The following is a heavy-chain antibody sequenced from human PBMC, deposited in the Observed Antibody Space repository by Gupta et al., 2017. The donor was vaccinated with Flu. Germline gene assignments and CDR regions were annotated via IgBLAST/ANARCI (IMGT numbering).Heavy chain of an antibody. CDR3: AGDYYDSSGYSYYYYYYGMDV. V-gene: IGHV4-39*02. D-gene: IGHD3-22*01. J-gene: IGHJ6*02. CDR1: GGSISSSSYY. CDR2: IYYSGST. Sequence: QLQLQESGPGLVKPSETLSLTCTVSGGSISSSSYYWGWIRQPPGKGLEWIGSIYYSGSTYYNPSLKSRVTISVDTSKNQFSLKLSSVTAADTAVYYCAGDYYDSSGYSYYYYYYGMDVWGQGTTVTVSS.